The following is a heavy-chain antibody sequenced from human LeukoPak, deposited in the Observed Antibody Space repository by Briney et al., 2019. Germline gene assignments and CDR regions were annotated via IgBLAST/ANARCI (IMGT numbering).Heavy chain of an antibody. D-gene: IGHD3-9*01. CDR1: GFTFDDYG. CDR3: AKAANYDILTGYYLDY. J-gene: IGHJ4*02. V-gene: IGHV3-23*01. Sequence: PGGSLRLSYAASGFTFDDYGMSWVRQAPGKGLEWVSAITGGGDTTYYADSVKGRFTISRDNSKNTLYLQMNNLRAEDTAIYYCAKAANYDILTGYYLDYWGQGTLVTVSS. CDR2: ITGGGDTT.